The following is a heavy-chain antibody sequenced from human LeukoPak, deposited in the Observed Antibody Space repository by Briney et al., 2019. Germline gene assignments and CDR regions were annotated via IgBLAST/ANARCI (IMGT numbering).Heavy chain of an antibody. V-gene: IGHV3-30*04. CDR3: ARELGDNWQIDY. CDR1: GFTFSSYA. D-gene: IGHD3-16*01. CDR2: ISYDGSNK. Sequence: GGSLRLSCAASGFTFSSYAMHWVRQAPGKGLEWVAVISYDGSNKYYADSVKGRFTISRDNSKNTLYLQMNRLRAEDTAVYYCARELGDNWQIDYWGQGTLVTVSS. J-gene: IGHJ4*02.